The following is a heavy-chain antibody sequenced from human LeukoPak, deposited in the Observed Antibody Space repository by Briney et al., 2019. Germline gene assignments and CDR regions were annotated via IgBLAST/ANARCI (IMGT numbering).Heavy chain of an antibody. CDR2: INPSGTT. D-gene: IGHD5-18*01. Sequence: ASVKVPCKASGYTFTSYYLHWLRQAPGQGLEWMGVINPSGTTGYAQKFQGRVTMTRDTSTSTVYLELSSLRSEDTAVYYCARAGAYRYGGGDAFDIWGQGTMVTVSS. CDR3: ARAGAYRYGGGDAFDI. V-gene: IGHV1-46*01. CDR1: GYTFTSYY. J-gene: IGHJ3*02.